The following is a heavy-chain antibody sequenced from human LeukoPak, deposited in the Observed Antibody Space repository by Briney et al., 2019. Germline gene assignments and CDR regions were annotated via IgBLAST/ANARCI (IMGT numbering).Heavy chain of an antibody. CDR3: ARARNYYDSSDYYYEGDAFDI. V-gene: IGHV4-59*01. CDR2: IYYSGST. J-gene: IGHJ3*02. D-gene: IGHD3-22*01. Sequence: SETLSLTCTVSGGSISSYHWSWIRQPPGKGLECIGYIYYSGSTHYNPSLKSRVTISVDTSKNQFTLKLSSVTAADTAVYFCARARNYYDSSDYYYEGDAFDIWGQGTMVTVSS. CDR1: GGSISSYH.